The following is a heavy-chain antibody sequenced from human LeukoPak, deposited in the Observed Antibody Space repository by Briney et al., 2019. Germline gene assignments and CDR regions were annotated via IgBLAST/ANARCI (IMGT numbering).Heavy chain of an antibody. CDR2: ISGSGGST. V-gene: IGHV3-23*01. CDR3: ARTDRFLEWLPLGY. J-gene: IGHJ4*02. Sequence: GGSLRLSCAASGFTFSSYGMSWVRQAPGKGLEWVSAISGSGGSTYYADSVKGRFTISRDNSKNTLYLQMNSLRAEDTAVYYCARTDRFLEWLPLGYWGQGTLVTVSS. CDR1: GFTFSSYG. D-gene: IGHD3-3*01.